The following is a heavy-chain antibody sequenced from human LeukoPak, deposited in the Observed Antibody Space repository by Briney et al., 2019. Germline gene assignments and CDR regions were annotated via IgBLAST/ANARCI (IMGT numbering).Heavy chain of an antibody. D-gene: IGHD3-10*01. CDR1: GFTFSSYA. Sequence: QSGGSLRLSCAASGFTFSSYAMSWVRQAPGKGLEWVSAISGSGGSTYYADSVKGRFTISRDNSKNTLYLQMNSLRAEDTAVYYCAKDPYGSGRRDYFDYWGQGTLVTVSS. CDR2: ISGSGGST. V-gene: IGHV3-23*01. J-gene: IGHJ4*02. CDR3: AKDPYGSGRRDYFDY.